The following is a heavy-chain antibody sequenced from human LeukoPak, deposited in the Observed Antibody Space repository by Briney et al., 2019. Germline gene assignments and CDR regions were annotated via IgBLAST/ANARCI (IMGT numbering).Heavy chain of an antibody. CDR1: GGSFSPYY. D-gene: IGHD2-21*02. Sequence: SETLSLTCAVYGGSFSPYYWSWIRQPPGKGLDWIGEINHSGSTNYNPSLKSRVTISVDTSKNQFSLRLSSVTAADTAVYYCARGGFYCGGDCYVDYWGQGTLVTVSS. V-gene: IGHV4-34*01. CDR2: INHSGST. CDR3: ARGGFYCGGDCYVDY. J-gene: IGHJ4*02.